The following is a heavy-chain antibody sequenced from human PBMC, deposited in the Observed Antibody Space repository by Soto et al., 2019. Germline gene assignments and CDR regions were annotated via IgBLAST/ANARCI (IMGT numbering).Heavy chain of an antibody. CDR2: ISGSGGST. J-gene: IGHJ4*02. V-gene: IGHV3-23*01. CDR3: AKTILLEWLSHEPYYFDY. CDR1: GFTFSSYA. D-gene: IGHD3-3*01. Sequence: GESLKISCAASGFTFSSYAMSWVRQAPGKGLEWVSAISGSGGSTYYADSVKGRFTISRDNSKNTLYLQMNSLRAEDTAVYYCAKTILLEWLSHEPYYFDYWGQGTLVTVSS.